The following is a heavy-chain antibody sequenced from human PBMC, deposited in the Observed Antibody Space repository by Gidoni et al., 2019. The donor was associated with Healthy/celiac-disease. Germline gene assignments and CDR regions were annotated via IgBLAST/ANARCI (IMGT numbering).Heavy chain of an antibody. D-gene: IGHD5-12*01. J-gene: IGHJ4*02. CDR3: ARDPVEMATIIEGLGDY. CDR1: GFTFRSYA. Sequence: QVQLVESGGGVVQPGRSLRLSCAASGFTFRSYAMHWVRQAPGKGLGWVAVISYDGSNKYYADSVKGRFTISRDNSKNTLYLQMNSLRAEDTAVYYCARDPVEMATIIEGLGDYWGQGTLVTVSS. CDR2: ISYDGSNK. V-gene: IGHV3-30-3*01.